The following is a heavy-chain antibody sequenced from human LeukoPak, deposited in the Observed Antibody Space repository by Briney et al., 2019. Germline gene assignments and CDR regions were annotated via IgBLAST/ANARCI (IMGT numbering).Heavy chain of an antibody. J-gene: IGHJ5*02. V-gene: IGHV3-9*01. Sequence: PGGSLRLSCAASGFTIDDYAIHWVRQVPGKGLEWVSGIGRNSGSIGYADSVKGRFTLSRDHAKNSLYLQINSLRAEDTALYYCAPHYYDNSGYLLKSGPWGQGTLVTVSS. D-gene: IGHD3-22*01. CDR3: APHYYDNSGYLLKSGP. CDR1: GFTIDDYA. CDR2: IGRNSGSI.